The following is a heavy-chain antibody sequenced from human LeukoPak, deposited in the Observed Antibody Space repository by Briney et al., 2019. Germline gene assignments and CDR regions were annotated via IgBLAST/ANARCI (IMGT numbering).Heavy chain of an antibody. V-gene: IGHV5-51*01. J-gene: IGHJ6*03. D-gene: IGHD3-10*01. CDR2: IYPGDSDT. CDR1: GYSFTSYW. Sequence: RGESLKISCKGSGYSFTSYWIGWVRQMPGKGLEWMGIIYPGDSDTRYSPSFQGQVTISADKSISTAYLQWSSLKASDTAMYYCARHVPWFGEFYYMDVWGKGTTVTISS. CDR3: ARHVPWFGEFYYMDV.